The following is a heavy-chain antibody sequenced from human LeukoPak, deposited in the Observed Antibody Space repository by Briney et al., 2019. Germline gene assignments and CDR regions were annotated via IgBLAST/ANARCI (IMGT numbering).Heavy chain of an antibody. J-gene: IGHJ3*02. CDR3: AKDRNYYDSSGYAFDI. CDR1: GFTFSSYS. CDR2: ISSSSSYI. D-gene: IGHD3-22*01. V-gene: IGHV3-21*04. Sequence: GGSLRLSCAASGFTFSSYSMNWVRQAPGKGLEWVSSISSSSSYIYYADSVKGRFTISRDNAKNSLYLQMNSLRVEDTAVYYCAKDRNYYDSSGYAFDIWGQGTMVTVSS.